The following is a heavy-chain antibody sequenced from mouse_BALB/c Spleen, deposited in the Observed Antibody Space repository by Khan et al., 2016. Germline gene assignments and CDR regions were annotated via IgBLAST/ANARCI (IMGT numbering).Heavy chain of an antibody. CDR3: ARGNYVPGSLDY. J-gene: IGHJ2*01. V-gene: IGHV4-1*02. CDR2: INPDTITI. Sequence: EVKLLESGGGLVQPGGSLKLSCAASGFDFSRHWMSWVRQAPGKGLEWIGEINPDTITIDYTPSLKDKFIISRDNAKNTLYLQMRKVRSEATALYYCARGNYVPGSLDYWGQGTTLTVSS. D-gene: IGHD1-1*01. CDR1: GFDFSRHW.